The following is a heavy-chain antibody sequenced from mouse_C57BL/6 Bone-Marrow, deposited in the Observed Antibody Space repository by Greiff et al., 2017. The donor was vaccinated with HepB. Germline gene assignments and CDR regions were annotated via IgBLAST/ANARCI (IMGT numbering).Heavy chain of an antibody. D-gene: IGHD1-1*01. CDR2: ISNGGGST. CDR3: ARHGDYYGSTPFAY. V-gene: IGHV5-12*01. Sequence: EVQLVESGGGLVQPGGSLKLSCAASGFTFSDYYMYWVRQTPEKRLEWVAYISNGGGSTYYPDTVKGRFTISRDNAKNTLYLQMSRLKSEDTAMYYCARHGDYYGSTPFAYWGQGTLVTVSA. CDR1: GFTFSDYY. J-gene: IGHJ3*01.